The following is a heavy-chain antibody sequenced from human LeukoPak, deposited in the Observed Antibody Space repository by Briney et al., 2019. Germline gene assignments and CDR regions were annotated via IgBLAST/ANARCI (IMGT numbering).Heavy chain of an antibody. V-gene: IGHV3-23*01. Sequence: GGSLRLSCAASGFTIRSYDINWVRQAPGKGLEWVSSITGNGASTNFADSVRGRFTISRDNSKNTAYLQMNSLRAEDTAVYYCAGSGSHVYWGQGTLVTVSS. CDR1: GFTIRSYD. CDR2: ITGNGAST. J-gene: IGHJ4*02. D-gene: IGHD1-26*01. CDR3: AGSGSHVY.